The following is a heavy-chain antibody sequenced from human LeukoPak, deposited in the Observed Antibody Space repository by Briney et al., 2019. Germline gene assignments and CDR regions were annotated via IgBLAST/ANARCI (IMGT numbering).Heavy chain of an antibody. CDR2: ISGSGGST. CDR3: AKTITMIVVANLDY. V-gene: IGHV3-23*01. J-gene: IGHJ4*02. D-gene: IGHD3-22*01. Sequence: QTGGSLRLSSAASGFTFSSYAMSWVRQAPGKGLEWVSAISGSGGSTYYADSVKGRFTISRDNSKNTLYLQMNSLRAEDTAVYYCAKTITMIVVANLDYWGQGTLVTVSS. CDR1: GFTFSSYA.